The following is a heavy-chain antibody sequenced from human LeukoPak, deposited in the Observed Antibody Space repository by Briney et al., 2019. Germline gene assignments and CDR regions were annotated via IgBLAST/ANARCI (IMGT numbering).Heavy chain of an antibody. CDR3: ARVSQDYGDYAFDY. V-gene: IGHV4-30-4*01. J-gene: IGHJ4*02. Sequence: RASETLSLTCTVSGGSISSGDYYWSWIRQPPGKGLEWIGYIYYSGSTYYNPSLKSRVTISVDTSKNQFSLKLSSVTAADTAVYYCARVSQDYGDYAFDYWGQGTLVTVSS. CDR2: IYYSGST. D-gene: IGHD4-17*01. CDR1: GGSISSGDYY.